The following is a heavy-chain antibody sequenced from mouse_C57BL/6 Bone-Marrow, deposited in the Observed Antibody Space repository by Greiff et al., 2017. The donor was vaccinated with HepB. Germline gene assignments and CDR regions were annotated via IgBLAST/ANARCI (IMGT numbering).Heavy chain of an antibody. Sequence: EVKVVESGAELVRPGASVKLSCTASGFNIKDDYMHWVKQRPEQGLEWIGWIDPENGDTEYASKFQGKATITADTSSNTAYLQLSSLTSEDTAVYYCTTAMVTTRDYWGQGTTLTVSS. CDR1: GFNIKDDY. J-gene: IGHJ2*01. CDR3: TTAMVTTRDY. CDR2: IDPENGDT. D-gene: IGHD2-2*01. V-gene: IGHV14-4*01.